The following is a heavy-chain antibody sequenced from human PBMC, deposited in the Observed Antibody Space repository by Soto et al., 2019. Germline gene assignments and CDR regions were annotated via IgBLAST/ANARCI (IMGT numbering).Heavy chain of an antibody. Sequence: QVQLVQSGAEVKKPGSSVKVSCKASVGTFSSYAISWVRQAPGQGLEWMGGIIPIFGTANYAQKFQGRVTITADESTSTAYMELSSLRSEDTAVYYCARSYYDILTSYYSRFDYWGQGTLVTVSS. CDR1: VGTFSSYA. J-gene: IGHJ4*02. CDR2: IIPIFGTA. V-gene: IGHV1-69*01. D-gene: IGHD3-9*01. CDR3: ARSYYDILTSYYSRFDY.